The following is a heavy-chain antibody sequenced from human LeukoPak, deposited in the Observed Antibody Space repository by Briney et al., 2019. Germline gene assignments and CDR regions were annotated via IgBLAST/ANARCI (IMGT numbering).Heavy chain of an antibody. CDR3: ARQTRRVGGNSALGWLDP. CDR2: IYYTGST. J-gene: IGHJ5*02. CDR1: NGSISSSSYF. V-gene: IGHV4-39*01. D-gene: IGHD2/OR15-2a*01. Sequence: SETLSLTCTVSNGSISSSSYFWCWIRQPPGKRLEWIGTIYYTGSTYYTPSLKSRVTISIDTSNNQFSLILSSVTAADTAVYYCARQTRRVGGNSALGWLDPWGQGTLVTVSS.